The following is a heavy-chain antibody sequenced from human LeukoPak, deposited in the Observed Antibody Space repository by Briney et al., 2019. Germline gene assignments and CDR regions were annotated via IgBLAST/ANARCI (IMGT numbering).Heavy chain of an antibody. Sequence: SETLSLTCTVSGGSISSFYWSWFYWSWIRQPPGKGLEWIGYIYFSGSTNYNPSLKSRVTISVDTSKNQFSLKLSSVTAADTAVYYCARESIAARRYFDYWGQGTLVTVSS. J-gene: IGHJ4*02. CDR3: ARESIAARRYFDY. D-gene: IGHD6-6*01. V-gene: IGHV4-59*12. CDR2: IYFSGST. CDR1: GGSISSFY.